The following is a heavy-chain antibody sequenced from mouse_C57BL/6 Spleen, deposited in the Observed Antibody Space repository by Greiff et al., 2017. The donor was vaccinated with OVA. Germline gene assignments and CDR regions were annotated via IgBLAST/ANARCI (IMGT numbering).Heavy chain of an antibody. V-gene: IGHV1-82*01. J-gene: IGHJ2*01. D-gene: IGHD2-4*01. CDR3: ARSIYDYDDGGYYFDY. CDR2: IYPGDGDT. Sequence: VQLQQSGPELVKPGASVKISCKASGYAFSSSWMNWVKQRPGKGLEWIGRIYPGDGDTNYNGKFKGKATLTADKSSSTAYMQLSSLTSEDSAVYFCARSIYDYDDGGYYFDYWGQGTTLTVSS. CDR1: GYAFSSSW.